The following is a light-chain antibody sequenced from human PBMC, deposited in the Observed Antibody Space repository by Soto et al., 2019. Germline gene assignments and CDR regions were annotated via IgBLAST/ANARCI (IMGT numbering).Light chain of an antibody. Sequence: QSVLTQPPSVSAAPGQKVTISCSGRSSNNGNNYVSWYQQLPGTAPKLLIYENNKRPSGIPDRFSGSKSGTSATLGITGLQTGDEADYYCGTWDSSLSAYVFGTGTKVTVL. J-gene: IGLJ1*01. V-gene: IGLV1-51*02. CDR2: ENN. CDR1: SSNNGNNY. CDR3: GTWDSSLSAYV.